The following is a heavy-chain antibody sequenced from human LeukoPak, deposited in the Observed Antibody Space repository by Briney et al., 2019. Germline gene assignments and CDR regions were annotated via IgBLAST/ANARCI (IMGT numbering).Heavy chain of an antibody. CDR3: ARAVWGNGSGSYYHFDY. D-gene: IGHD3-10*01. Sequence: GASVKVSCKASGYTFTSYGISWVRQAPGQGLEWMGWISAYNGNTNYAQKLQGRVTMTTDTSTSTAYMELRSLRSDDTAVYYCARAVWGNGSGSYYHFDYWGQGTLVTVSS. J-gene: IGHJ4*02. CDR2: ISAYNGNT. CDR1: GYTFTSYG. V-gene: IGHV1-18*01.